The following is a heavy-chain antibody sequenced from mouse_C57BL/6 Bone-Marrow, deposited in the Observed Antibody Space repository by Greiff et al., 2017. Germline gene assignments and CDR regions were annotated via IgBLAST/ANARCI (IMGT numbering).Heavy chain of an antibody. D-gene: IGHD1-1*01. CDR3: AIYPRYGSSPWFAY. Sequence: QVQLQQPGAELVKPGASVKVSCKASGYTFTSYWMHWVKQRPGQGLEWIGRIHPSDSDTNYNQKFKGKATLTVDKSSSTAYMQLSSLTSEDSAVDYCAIYPRYGSSPWFAYWGQGTLVTVSA. CDR2: IHPSDSDT. J-gene: IGHJ3*01. CDR1: GYTFTSYW. V-gene: IGHV1-74*01.